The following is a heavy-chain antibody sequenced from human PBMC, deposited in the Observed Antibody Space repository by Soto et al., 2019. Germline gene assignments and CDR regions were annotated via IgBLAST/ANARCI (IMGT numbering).Heavy chain of an antibody. D-gene: IGHD1-26*01. CDR3: ARIPRYSFPTSDPLDN. CDR1: GYTFTSYG. CDR2: IIPIFGTT. J-gene: IGHJ1*01. V-gene: IGHV1-69*13. Sequence: GASVKVSCKASGYTFTSYGISWVRQAPGQGLEWMGSIIPIFGTTHYAQSFQGRLSITADQSSTTTYMELRSLTSHDTALYYCARIPRYSFPTSDPLDNWGQGTLVTVSS.